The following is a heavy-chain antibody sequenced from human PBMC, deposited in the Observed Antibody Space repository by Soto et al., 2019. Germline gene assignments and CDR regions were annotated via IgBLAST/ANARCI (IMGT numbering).Heavy chain of an antibody. Sequence: QVQLQESGPGVVKPSQTLSLTCTVSGVSISSGGYYWSWIRQHPGKGLEWIGYIYDNDSTYYNPYLKRRVTMSVDTSRTQISLKLSSVTAADTAVYYCARHHMAATDMYFDYWGQGTLVTASA. CDR3: ARHHMAATDMYFDY. J-gene: IGHJ4*02. CDR2: IYDNDST. V-gene: IGHV4-31*03. CDR1: GVSISSGGYY. D-gene: IGHD6-19*01.